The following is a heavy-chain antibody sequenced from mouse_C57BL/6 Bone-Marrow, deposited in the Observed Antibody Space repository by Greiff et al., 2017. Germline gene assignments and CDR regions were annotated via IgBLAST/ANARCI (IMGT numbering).Heavy chain of an antibody. J-gene: IGHJ1*03. D-gene: IGHD1-1*01. CDR2: IYPRSGYT. Sequence: VQLQQPGAELAMPGASVKLSCKASGYTFTSYGISWVKQRTGQGLEWIGEIYPRSGYTYYNEKFKGKATLTVDKSSSTAYMELRSLPSEDSAVYFCARPHYNGGSYVHFDVWGTGTTVTVSA. V-gene: IGHV1-81*01. CDR3: ARPHYNGGSYVHFDV. CDR1: GYTFTSYG.